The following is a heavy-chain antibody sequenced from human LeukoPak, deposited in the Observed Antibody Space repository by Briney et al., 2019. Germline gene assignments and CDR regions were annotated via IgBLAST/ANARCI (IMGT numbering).Heavy chain of an antibody. CDR2: ISYDGRNI. CDR1: GFTFNNYS. D-gene: IGHD2-2*01. V-gene: IGHV3-30*18. CDR3: AKGPLRGTAAAIDY. J-gene: IGHJ4*02. Sequence: PGGSLRLSCAASGFTFNNYSMHWVRQAPGEGLEWVAVISYDGRNIHYPDSVKGRFTISRDISTDTLWLQMDSLRTEDTAVYYCAKGPLRGTAAAIDYWGQGTLVTVSS.